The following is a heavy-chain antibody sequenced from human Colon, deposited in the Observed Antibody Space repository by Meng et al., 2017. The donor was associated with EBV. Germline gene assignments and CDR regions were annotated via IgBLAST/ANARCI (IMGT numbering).Heavy chain of an antibody. CDR2: IYYSGST. D-gene: IGHD4-17*01. Sequence: QQQGSGPGLVKPSPTLSLTFPVSGGSISSGNHYWSWIRQHPGKGLEYIGYIYYSGSTYYNPSLKSRVIISVDTSKNQFSLRLNSVTAADTAVYYCASLYGDSSVWYLDLWGRGTLVTVSS. V-gene: IGHV4-31*03. CDR3: ASLYGDSSVWYLDL. CDR1: GGSISSGNHY. J-gene: IGHJ2*01.